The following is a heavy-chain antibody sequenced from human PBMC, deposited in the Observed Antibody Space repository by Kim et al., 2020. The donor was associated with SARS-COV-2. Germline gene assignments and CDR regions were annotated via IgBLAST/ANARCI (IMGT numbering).Heavy chain of an antibody. J-gene: IGHJ4*02. Sequence: YVQKFQGRVTITADESTSTAYMELSGLRSDDTAMYYCTREETDSSGYSFDHWGQGTLVTVSS. D-gene: IGHD3-22*01. V-gene: IGHV1-69*01. CDR3: TREETDSSGYSFDH.